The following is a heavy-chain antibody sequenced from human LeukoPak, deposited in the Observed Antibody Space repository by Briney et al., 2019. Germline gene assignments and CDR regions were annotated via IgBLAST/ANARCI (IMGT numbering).Heavy chain of an antibody. CDR1: GFTFSSDS. CDR3: AREAVVSAYYNMDV. J-gene: IGHJ6*03. V-gene: IGHV3-21*01. Sequence: AGGSLRPSCAASGFTFSSDSMNWVRQAPGKWLEWLSSISSSSSYIYYAHSVKGRFTIYRDNAKNSLYLQMNSLRAEDTAVYYCAREAVVSAYYNMDVWGKGTTVTVSS. CDR2: ISSSSSYI. D-gene: IGHD5/OR15-5a*01.